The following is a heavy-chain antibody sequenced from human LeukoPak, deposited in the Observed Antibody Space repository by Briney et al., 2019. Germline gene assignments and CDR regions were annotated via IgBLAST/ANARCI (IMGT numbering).Heavy chain of an antibody. CDR1: GYTFTDYY. V-gene: IGHV1-2*02. CDR3: ARDDDSGAFDI. J-gene: IGHJ3*02. D-gene: IGHD1-26*01. Sequence: ASVKVSCKASGYTFTDYYIQWMRQAPGQGLEWMGWINPNSGGTNYAQKFQGRVTMTRDTSISTAYMELSRLRSDDTAVYYCARDDDSGAFDIWGQGTMVTVSS. CDR2: INPNSGGT.